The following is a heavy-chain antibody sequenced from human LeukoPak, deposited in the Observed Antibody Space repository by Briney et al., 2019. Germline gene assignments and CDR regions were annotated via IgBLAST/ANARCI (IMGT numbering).Heavy chain of an antibody. J-gene: IGHJ4*02. Sequence: PSETLSLTCTVSSGSISSYYWSWLRQPPGKGLEWIGYIYYCGRTNYNPSLKSRVTISVDTSMHQFSLKLSSATAADSAVYYVVRSQSYYDSSGYPDYWVQGTLVTVSS. CDR3: VRSQSYYDSSGYPDY. CDR2: IYYCGRT. V-gene: IGHV4-59*01. CDR1: SGSISSYY. D-gene: IGHD3-22*01.